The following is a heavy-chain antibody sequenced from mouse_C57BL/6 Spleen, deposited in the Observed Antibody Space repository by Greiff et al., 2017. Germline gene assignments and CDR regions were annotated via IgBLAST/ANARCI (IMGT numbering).Heavy chain of an antibody. CDR1: GYTFTSYW. CDR2: IDPSDSYT. D-gene: IGHD2-1*01. CDR3: ARSPSTMVYYFDY. J-gene: IGHJ2*01. V-gene: IGHV1-59*01. Sequence: QVQLQQPGAELVRPGTSVKLSCTASGYTFTSYWMHWVKQRPGQGLEWIGVIDPSDSYTNYNQKFKGKATLTVDTSSSTAYMQLSSLTSEDSAVYYCARSPSTMVYYFDYWGQGTTLTVSS.